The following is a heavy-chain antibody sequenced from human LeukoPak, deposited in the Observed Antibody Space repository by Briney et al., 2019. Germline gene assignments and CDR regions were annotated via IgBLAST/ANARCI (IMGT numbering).Heavy chain of an antibody. J-gene: IGHJ4*02. CDR3: TTAESELLWFGELFYFDY. D-gene: IGHD3-10*01. V-gene: IGHV3-15*01. CDR1: GFTFSNAW. Sequence: GGSLRLSCAASGFTFSNAWMSWVRQAPGKGLEWVGRIKSKTDGGTTDYAAPVKGRFTISKDDSKNTLYLQMNSLKTEDTAVYYCTTAESELLWFGELFYFDYWGQGILVTVSS. CDR2: IKSKTDGGTT.